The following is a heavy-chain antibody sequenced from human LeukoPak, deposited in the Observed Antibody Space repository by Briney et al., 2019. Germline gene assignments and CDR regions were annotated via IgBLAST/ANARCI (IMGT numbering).Heavy chain of an antibody. Sequence: GGSLRLSCAASGFTFSRHGINWVRQAPGKGLEWVSGITPSGSISYYADSVKGRFTISRDNSKNTVSLHMNSLRAEDTALYYCAKDLDWGAFDAWGQGTLVTVSS. CDR2: ITPSGSIS. D-gene: IGHD3-9*01. J-gene: IGHJ5*02. CDR3: AKDLDWGAFDA. V-gene: IGHV3-23*01. CDR1: GFTFSRHG.